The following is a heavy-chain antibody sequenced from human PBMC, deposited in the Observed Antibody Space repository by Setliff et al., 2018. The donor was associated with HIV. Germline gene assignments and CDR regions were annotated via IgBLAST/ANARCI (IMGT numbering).Heavy chain of an antibody. Sequence: PGGSLRLSCTTSGFTFGDYAMSWVRQAPGKGPEWVGFIRSKRYGATPEYAASVKGRFTISRDDAQSIAYLQMNSLEIEDTALYYCSRGPHRYCSRTNCMYDYWGQGTLVTVSS. J-gene: IGHJ4*02. V-gene: IGHV3-49*04. CDR2: IRSKRYGATP. CDR1: GFTFGDYA. D-gene: IGHD2-2*01. CDR3: SRGPHRYCSRTNCMYDY.